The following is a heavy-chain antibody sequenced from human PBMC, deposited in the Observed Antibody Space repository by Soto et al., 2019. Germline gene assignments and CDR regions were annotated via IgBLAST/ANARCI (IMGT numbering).Heavy chain of an antibody. D-gene: IGHD3-3*01. V-gene: IGHV2-5*02. J-gene: IGHJ4*02. CDR3: VHRRPRVRFLEYLI. Sequence: QITLKESGPTLVKPTQTLTLTCTFSGFSLSTSGVGVGWIRQPPGKALEWLALIYWDDDKRYSPSLKSRLTITKDTSKNQVVLTMTNMDPVDTATYYCVHRRPRVRFLEYLIWGQGTLVTVSS. CDR1: GFSLSTSGVG. CDR2: IYWDDDK.